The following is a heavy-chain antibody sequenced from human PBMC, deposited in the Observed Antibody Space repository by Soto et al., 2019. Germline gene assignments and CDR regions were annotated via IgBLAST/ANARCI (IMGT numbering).Heavy chain of an antibody. Sequence: PSETLSLTCAVYGGSFSGYYWSWIRQPPGKGLEWIGYIYYSGNTNYNPSLKSRVTISLDTSKNQFSLKLTSVTAADTAIYYCARGIASSSRTSLIYWGQGALVTVSS. CDR2: IYYSGNT. CDR1: GGSFSGYY. J-gene: IGHJ4*02. V-gene: IGHV4-59*01. D-gene: IGHD6-13*01. CDR3: ARGIASSSRTSLIY.